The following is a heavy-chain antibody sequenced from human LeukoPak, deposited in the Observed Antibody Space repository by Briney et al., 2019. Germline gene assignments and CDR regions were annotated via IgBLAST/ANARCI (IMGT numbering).Heavy chain of an antibody. CDR1: GGSISSYY. V-gene: IGHV4-59*01. CDR2: IYYSGST. D-gene: IGHD2-2*01. J-gene: IGHJ6*04. Sequence: SETLSLTCTVSGGSISSYYWSWIRQPPGKGLEWIGYIYYSGSTNYNPSLKSRVTISVDTSKNQFSPKLSSVTAADTAVYYCARATRGCCSSTSCYGRDYYYYYGMDVWGKGTTVTVSS. CDR3: ARATRGCCSSTSCYGRDYYYYYGMDV.